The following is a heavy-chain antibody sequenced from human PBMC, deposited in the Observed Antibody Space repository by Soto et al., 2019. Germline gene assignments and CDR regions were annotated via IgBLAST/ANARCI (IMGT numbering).Heavy chain of an antibody. Sequence: ASVNVSCKASGYTFTSYGVSWVRQAPGQGLEWMGWISAYNGNTNYAQKLQGRVTMTTDTSTSTAYMELRSLRSDDTAVYYCARGLPAITIFFRGGRNWFAPWGQGPLVTVSS. CDR1: GYTFTSYG. CDR2: ISAYNGNT. J-gene: IGHJ5*02. D-gene: IGHD3-3*01. CDR3: ARGLPAITIFFRGGRNWFAP. V-gene: IGHV1-18*01.